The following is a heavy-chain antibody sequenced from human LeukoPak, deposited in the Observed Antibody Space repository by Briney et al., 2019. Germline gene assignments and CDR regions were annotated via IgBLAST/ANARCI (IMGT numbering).Heavy chain of an antibody. D-gene: IGHD6-13*01. CDR1: GFAFDDYA. Sequence: GGSLRLSCAASGFAFDDYAMHWVRQAPGKGLEWVSGISWNSGSIGYADSVKGLFTISRDNAKNSLYLQMNSLRAEDTALYYCAKDLTGYSSSWGQGTTVTVSS. V-gene: IGHV3-9*01. CDR2: ISWNSGSI. J-gene: IGHJ6*02. CDR3: AKDLTGYSSS.